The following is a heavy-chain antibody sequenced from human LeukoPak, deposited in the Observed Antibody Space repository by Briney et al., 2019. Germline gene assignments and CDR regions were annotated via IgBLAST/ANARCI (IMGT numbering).Heavy chain of an antibody. V-gene: IGHV3-23*01. CDR3: AKRRYCSTTNCHDFDY. D-gene: IGHD2-2*01. CDR2: ISAGGETQ. CDR1: GFTFSSYA. J-gene: IGHJ4*02. Sequence: GGSLRLSCAASGFTFSSYAMSWVRQAPGKGLEWVSAISAGGETQYYADSAKGRFTISRDNYKNTLYLQMNSLRAGDTAVYYCAKRRYCSTTNCHDFDYWGQGTLVTVSS.